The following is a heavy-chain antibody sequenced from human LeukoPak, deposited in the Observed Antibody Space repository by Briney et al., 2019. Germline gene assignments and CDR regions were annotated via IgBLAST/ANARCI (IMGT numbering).Heavy chain of an antibody. CDR3: AKPYDYVWGSYRYFDY. D-gene: IGHD3-16*02. Sequence: GGSLRLSYAASGFTFSSYAMSWVRQAPGKGLEWVSAISGSGGSAYYADSVKGRFTISRDNSKNTLYLQMNSLRAEDTAVYYCAKPYDYVWGSYRYFDYWGQGTLVTVSS. J-gene: IGHJ4*02. CDR1: GFTFSSYA. CDR2: ISGSGGSA. V-gene: IGHV3-23*01.